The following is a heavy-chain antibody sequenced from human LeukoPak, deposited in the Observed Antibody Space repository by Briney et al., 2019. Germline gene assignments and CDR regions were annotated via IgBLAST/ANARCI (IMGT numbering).Heavy chain of an antibody. D-gene: IGHD6-13*01. J-gene: IGHJ6*03. CDR2: ISAYNGNT. Sequence: GASVKVSCKASGYTFTSYGISWVRQAPGQGLEWMGWISAYNGNTNYAQKLQGRVTMTTDTSTSTAYMELRSLRSDDTAVYYCASSSSSEDYYYYMDVWGKGTTVTISS. CDR1: GYTFTSYG. V-gene: IGHV1-18*01. CDR3: ASSSSSEDYYYYMDV.